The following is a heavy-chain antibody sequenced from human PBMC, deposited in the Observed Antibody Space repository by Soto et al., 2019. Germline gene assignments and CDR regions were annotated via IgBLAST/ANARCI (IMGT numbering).Heavy chain of an antibody. CDR2: ISGSGGST. CDR3: AKHDAIFGVAPYYFDY. J-gene: IGHJ4*02. Sequence: GGSLRLSCAASGFTFSSYAMSRVRQAPGKGLEWVSAISGSGGSTYYADSVKGRFTISRDNSKNTLYLQMNSLRAEDTAVYYCAKHDAIFGVAPYYFDYWGQGTLVTVSS. CDR1: GFTFSSYA. V-gene: IGHV3-23*01. D-gene: IGHD3-3*01.